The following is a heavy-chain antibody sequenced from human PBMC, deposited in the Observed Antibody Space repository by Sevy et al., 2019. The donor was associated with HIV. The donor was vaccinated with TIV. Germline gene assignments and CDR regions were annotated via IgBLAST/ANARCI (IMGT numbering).Heavy chain of an antibody. CDR3: ARPRFLEWLSSAAFDI. CDR1: GFVFSSYA. CDR2: IAYDGSNK. Sequence: GGSLRLSCTASGFVFSSYAMHWVRQAPGKGLEWVAFIAYDGSNKNYADSVKGRFTLSRDNSKNTLYLHMNSLGAEDTAVYYGARPRFLEWLSSAAFDIWGQGTMVTVSS. D-gene: IGHD3-3*01. J-gene: IGHJ3*02. V-gene: IGHV3-30*04.